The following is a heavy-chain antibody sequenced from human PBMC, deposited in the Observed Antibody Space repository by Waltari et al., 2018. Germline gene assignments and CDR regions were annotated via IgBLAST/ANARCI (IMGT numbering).Heavy chain of an antibody. D-gene: IGHD6-13*01. V-gene: IGHV1-3*01. Sequence: VQLVQSGAEVKRPGASLKVSCKASGYTFTSYAMHWVRQGPGQGLDWMGWIHAGSGDTNYSQKFQARVTITRDTSASTAYMELSSLTSEDTAVYYCARVKGYSSNWYYFDYWGQGTLVTVSA. CDR1: GYTFTSYA. CDR2: IHAGSGDT. CDR3: ARVKGYSSNWYYFDY. J-gene: IGHJ4*02.